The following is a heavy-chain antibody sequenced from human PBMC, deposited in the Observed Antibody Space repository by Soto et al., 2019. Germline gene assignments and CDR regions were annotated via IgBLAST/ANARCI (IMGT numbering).Heavy chain of an antibody. CDR3: AREGSGSYYKGLYYYYYYMDV. Sequence: GGSLRLSCAASGFTFSSYSMNWVRQAPGKGLEWVSYISSSSSTIYYADSVKGRFTISRDNAKNSLYLQMNSLRAEDTAVYYCAREGSGSYYKGLYYYYYYMDVWGKGTTVTAP. J-gene: IGHJ6*03. CDR1: GFTFSSYS. V-gene: IGHV3-48*01. CDR2: ISSSSSTI. D-gene: IGHD3-10*01.